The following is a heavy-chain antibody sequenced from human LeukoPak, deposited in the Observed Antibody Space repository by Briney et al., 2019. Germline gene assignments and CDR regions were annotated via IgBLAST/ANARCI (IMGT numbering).Heavy chain of an antibody. CDR3: ARGRVGQWLVDAFDI. V-gene: IGHV3-21*01. J-gene: IGHJ3*02. CDR2: ISTSSSFL. Sequence: GGSLRPSCAASGFTFSSYAMSWVRQAPGKGLEWVSSISTSSSFLYYADSVKSRFTISRDNAKNSLYLQMNSLRAEDTAVYYARGRVGQWLVDAFDIGGQGTMVTVSS. CDR1: GFTFSSYA. D-gene: IGHD6-19*01.